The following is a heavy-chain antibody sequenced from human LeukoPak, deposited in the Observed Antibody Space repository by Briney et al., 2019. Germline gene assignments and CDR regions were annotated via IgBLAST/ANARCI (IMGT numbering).Heavy chain of an antibody. V-gene: IGHV3-23*01. CDR1: GFTFSSYA. CDR3: AKDTGPTAGITADY. J-gene: IGHJ4*02. D-gene: IGHD6-13*01. CDR2: IRGSDDST. Sequence: GGSLRLSCAASGFTFSSYAMTWVRQAPGKGLEWVSTIRGSDDSTYYADSVKGRFTISRDNSKNTLYLQMNSLRAEDTAIYYCAKDTGPTAGITADYWGQGTLVTVSS.